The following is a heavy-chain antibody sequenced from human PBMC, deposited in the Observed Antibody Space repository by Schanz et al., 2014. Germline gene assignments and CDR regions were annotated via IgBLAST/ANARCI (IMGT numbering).Heavy chain of an antibody. J-gene: IGHJ6*02. Sequence: EEQLVESGGGLVQPGGSLRLSCAASGFTFSTYWMSWVRQAPGKGLEWVANIKRDGSEKYYLDSVKGRFTISRDNAKNALLQQMNSRRAEDTAVYCWMAPDYDMDVWGQGTTVTVSS. D-gene: IGHD2-2*03. CDR3: MAPDYDMDV. CDR1: GFTFSTYW. V-gene: IGHV3-7*01. CDR2: IKRDGSEK.